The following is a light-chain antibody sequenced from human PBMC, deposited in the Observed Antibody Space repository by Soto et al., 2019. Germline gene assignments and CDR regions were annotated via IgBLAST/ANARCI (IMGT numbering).Light chain of an antibody. J-gene: IGKJ5*01. Sequence: DIQKTQSPSSLSASVGDRVTITCRASQGISNYLAWYQQKPGKVPKLLIYAASTLQSGVPSRFSGSGSGTDFTLTISSLQPEDVATYYCQQFNNYPHEITFGQGTRLGI. CDR3: QQFNNYPHEIT. CDR2: AAS. V-gene: IGKV1-27*01. CDR1: QGISNY.